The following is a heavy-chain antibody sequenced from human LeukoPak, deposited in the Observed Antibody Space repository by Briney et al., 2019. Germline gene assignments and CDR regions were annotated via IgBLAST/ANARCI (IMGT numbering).Heavy chain of an antibody. CDR1: GFTFSSYA. V-gene: IGHV3-23*01. CDR2: ISGSGGST. Sequence: PGESLTLSCAASGFTFSSYAMSWVRQPPGEGLVRVSAISGSGGSTYYADSVKGRFTISRDNSKNTLYLQMNSLRAEDTAVYYCAKDLYYYDHPRDYWGEGTLVSVSS. CDR3: AKDLYYYDHPRDY. D-gene: IGHD3-22*01. J-gene: IGHJ4*02.